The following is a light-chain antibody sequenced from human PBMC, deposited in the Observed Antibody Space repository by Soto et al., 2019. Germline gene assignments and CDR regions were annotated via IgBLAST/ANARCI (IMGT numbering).Light chain of an antibody. CDR1: QSVSGN. CDR2: GAS. Sequence: EIAMTQSPGTLSVSPGKRGTLSCRASQSVSGNLAWYQQKPGQAPRLLIYGASTRATGIPARFSGSGSGTEFTLTISILQSEDFAVYYCQQYNSWPRTFGQGTRWIS. CDR3: QQYNSWPRT. V-gene: IGKV3-15*01. J-gene: IGKJ1*01.